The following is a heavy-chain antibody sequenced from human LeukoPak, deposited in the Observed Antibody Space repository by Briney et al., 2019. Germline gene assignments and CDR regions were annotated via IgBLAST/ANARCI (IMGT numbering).Heavy chain of an antibody. V-gene: IGHV4-59*01. J-gene: IGHJ5*02. Sequence: PSETLSLTCTVSGGSISSYYWSWIRQPPGKGLEWIGYIYYSGSTNYNPSLKSRVTISVDTSKNQFSLKLSSVTAAYTAVYYCARAEVVVAATHRWFDPWGQGTLVTVSS. D-gene: IGHD2-15*01. CDR2: IYYSGST. CDR1: GGSISSYY. CDR3: ARAEVVVAATHRWFDP.